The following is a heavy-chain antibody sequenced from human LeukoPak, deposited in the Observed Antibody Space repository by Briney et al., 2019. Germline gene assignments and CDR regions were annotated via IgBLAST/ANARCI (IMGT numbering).Heavy chain of an antibody. CDR3: AKGSGYDSSGYHDY. D-gene: IGHD3-22*01. V-gene: IGHV3-9*01. Sequence: GGSLRLSCAASGFTFDDYAMHWVRQAPGKGLEWVSGISWNSGSIGHADSVKGRFTISRDNAKNSLYLQMNSLRAEDTALYYCAKGSGYDSSGYHDYWGQGTLVTVSS. CDR1: GFTFDDYA. J-gene: IGHJ4*02. CDR2: ISWNSGSI.